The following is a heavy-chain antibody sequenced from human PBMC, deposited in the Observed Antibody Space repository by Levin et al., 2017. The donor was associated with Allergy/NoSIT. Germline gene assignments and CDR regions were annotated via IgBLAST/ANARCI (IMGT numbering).Heavy chain of an antibody. D-gene: IGHD3-3*01. V-gene: IGHV4-34*01. CDR2: INHSGST. CDR1: GGSFSGYY. CDR3: ARGKVYITIFGPLRWYFDL. Sequence: SSETLSLTCAVYGGSFSGYYWSWIRQPPGKGLEWIGEINHSGSTNYNPSLKSRVTISVDTSKNQFSLKLSSVTAADTAVYYCARGKVYITIFGPLRWYFDLWGRGTLVTVSS. J-gene: IGHJ2*01.